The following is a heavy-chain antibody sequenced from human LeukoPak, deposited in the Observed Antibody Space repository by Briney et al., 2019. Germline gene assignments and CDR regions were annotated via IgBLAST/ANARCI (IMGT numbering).Heavy chain of an antibody. CDR1: GYTFTSYD. V-gene: IGHV1-8*01. J-gene: IGHJ4*02. D-gene: IGHD3-10*01. CDR3: TRGVMKGSGKTFDY. Sequence: GASAKVSCKTSGYTFTSYDINWVRQATGQGLEWMGWMNPNSGNTGYAQKFQGRVTMTRNTSISTAYMELSSLRSEDTAVYFCTRGVMKGSGKTFDYWGQGTLVTVSS. CDR2: MNPNSGNT.